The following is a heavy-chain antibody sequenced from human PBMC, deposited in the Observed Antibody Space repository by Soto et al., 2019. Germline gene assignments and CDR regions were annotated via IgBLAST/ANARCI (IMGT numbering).Heavy chain of an antibody. D-gene: IGHD6-19*01. CDR3: ERWYSSGWYTGDFDY. Sequence: ASVKVSCKASGYTFTSYGISWVRQAPGQGLEWMGWISAYNGNTNYAQKLQGRVTMTTDTSTSTAYMELRSLRSDDTAVYYCERWYSSGWYTGDFDYWGQGTLVTVSS. J-gene: IGHJ4*02. CDR1: GYTFTSYG. CDR2: ISAYNGNT. V-gene: IGHV1-18*01.